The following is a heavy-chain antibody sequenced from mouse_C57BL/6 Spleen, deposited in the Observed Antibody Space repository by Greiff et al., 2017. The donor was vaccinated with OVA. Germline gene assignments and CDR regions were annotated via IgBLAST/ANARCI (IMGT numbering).Heavy chain of an antibody. V-gene: IGHV5-16*01. CDR1: GFTFSDYY. D-gene: IGHD1-1*01. CDR3: ARGGSSYGWYFDV. Sequence: EVKLMESEGGLVQPGSSMKLSCTASGFTFSDYYMAWVRQVPEKGLEWVANINYDGSSTYYLDSLKSRFIISRDNAKNILYLQMSSLKSEDTATYYCARGGSSYGWYFDVWGTGTTVTVSS. CDR2: INYDGSST. J-gene: IGHJ1*03.